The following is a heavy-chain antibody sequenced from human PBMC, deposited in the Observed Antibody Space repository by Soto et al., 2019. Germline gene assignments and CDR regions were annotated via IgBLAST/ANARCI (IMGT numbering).Heavy chain of an antibody. J-gene: IGHJ5*02. CDR2: ISYSGTT. CDR1: CGSISTGGYY. V-gene: IGHV4-31*03. CDR3: ARVPGP. Sequence: SETLSLTCTVSCGSISTGGYYWSWIRQHPGEGLEWIGYISYSGTTSHKSSLKSRIIISVDTSKNQFSLKLSSVTAADTAVYYCARVPGPWGQGTLVTVSS.